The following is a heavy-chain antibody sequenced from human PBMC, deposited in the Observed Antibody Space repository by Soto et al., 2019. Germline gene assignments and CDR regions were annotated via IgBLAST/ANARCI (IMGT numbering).Heavy chain of an antibody. V-gene: IGHV3-23*01. CDR3: ATSASRGRFLEWLSPCDY. D-gene: IGHD3-3*01. Sequence: PGGSLRLSCAASGFTFSSYAMSWVRQAPGKGLEWVSAISGSGGSTYYADSVKGRFTISRDNSKNTLYLQMNSLRAEDTAVYYCATSASRGRFLEWLSPCDYWGQRTQVTVSS. J-gene: IGHJ4*02. CDR1: GFTFSSYA. CDR2: ISGSGGST.